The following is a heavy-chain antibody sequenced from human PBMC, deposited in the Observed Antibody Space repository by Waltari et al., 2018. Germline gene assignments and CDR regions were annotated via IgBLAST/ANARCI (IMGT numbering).Heavy chain of an antibody. Sequence: EVQLLESGGGLVQPGGSLRLSCAASGFSFINYAMSWVLQAPGKGLEYFSAISVRGGNTYYADSVKGRFTVSRDNSKNTLFLQLNRLRADDTATYYCASQVDFALVPVERHFDSWGQGTLVTVSP. CDR3: ASQVDFALVPVERHFDS. CDR2: ISVRGGNT. V-gene: IGHV3-23*01. J-gene: IGHJ4*02. D-gene: IGHD2-8*02. CDR1: GFSFINYA.